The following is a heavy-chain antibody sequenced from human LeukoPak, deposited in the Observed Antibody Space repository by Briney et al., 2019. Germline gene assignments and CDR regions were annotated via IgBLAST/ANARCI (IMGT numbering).Heavy chain of an antibody. V-gene: IGHV4-34*01. D-gene: IGHD2-21*01. CDR1: GGSFSGYY. CDR3: ARAKGADYSFDY. CDR2: INHSGST. J-gene: IGHJ4*02. Sequence: SETLSLTCAVYGGSFSGYYWSWIRQPPGKGLEWIGEINHSGSTNYNPSLKSRVTISVDTSKNQFSLKLSSVTAADTAVYYCARAKGADYSFDYWGQGTLVTVSS.